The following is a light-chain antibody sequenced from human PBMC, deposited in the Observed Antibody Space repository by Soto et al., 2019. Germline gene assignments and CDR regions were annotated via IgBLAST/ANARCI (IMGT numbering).Light chain of an antibody. CDR2: DVS. CDR1: SGDVGGYNY. Sequence: QSALTQPRSVSGSPGQSVTISCTGTSGDVGGYNYVSWYQQHPGKAPKLMIYDVSKRPSGVPDRFSGSKSGNTASLTISGFQAEDEADYYCCSYAGSYTWVFGGGTKVTVL. CDR3: CSYAGSYTWV. V-gene: IGLV2-11*01. J-gene: IGLJ2*01.